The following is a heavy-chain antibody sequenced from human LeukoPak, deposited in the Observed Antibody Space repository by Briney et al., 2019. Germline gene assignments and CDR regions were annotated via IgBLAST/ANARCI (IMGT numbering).Heavy chain of an antibody. CDR1: GFTFNNYW. J-gene: IGHJ5*02. Sequence: PGGSLRLSCAASGFTFNNYWMTWVRLAPGKGLEWVANIKQDGSETYYVDSVKGRFTIPRDNSKNTLYLQMNSLRAEDTAVYYCAKDGQWLRFGHWFDPWGQGTLVTVSS. CDR2: IKQDGSET. CDR3: AKDGQWLRFGHWFDP. D-gene: IGHD5-12*01. V-gene: IGHV3-7*03.